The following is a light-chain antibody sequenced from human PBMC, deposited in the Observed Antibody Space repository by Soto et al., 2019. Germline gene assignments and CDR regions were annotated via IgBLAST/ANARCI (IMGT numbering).Light chain of an antibody. V-gene: IGKV3-11*01. Sequence: EIVLTQSPATLSLSPGERATLSCRASQSVSNNLAWYQQKPGQAPRLVIYDASNRATGLPDRFSGSGSGTDFALTISSLGPGDVAVYYCQQRSNWPPWYTFGQGTKLELK. J-gene: IGKJ2*01. CDR1: QSVSNN. CDR2: DAS. CDR3: QQRSNWPPWYT.